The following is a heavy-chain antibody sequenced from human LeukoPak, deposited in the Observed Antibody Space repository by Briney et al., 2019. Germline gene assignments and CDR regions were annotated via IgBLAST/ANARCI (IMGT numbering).Heavy chain of an antibody. CDR2: ISWNSGSI. J-gene: IGHJ4*02. V-gene: IGHV3-9*01. Sequence: GRSLRLSCAASGFTFDDYAMHWVRQAPGKGLEWVSGISWNSGSIGYADSVKGRFTISRDNSKNTLYLQMNSLRAEDTAVYYCAKPARTDHTDYWGQGTLVTVSS. CDR3: AKPARTDHTDY. CDR1: GFTFDDYA. D-gene: IGHD1-14*01.